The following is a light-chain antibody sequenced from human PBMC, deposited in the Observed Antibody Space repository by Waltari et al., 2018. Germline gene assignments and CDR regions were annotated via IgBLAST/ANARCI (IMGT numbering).Light chain of an antibody. J-gene: IGKJ2*01. CDR2: MSS. CDR1: QSVGTW. CDR3: QQYSSFST. Sequence: DIQMTQSPSTLSAGVGDSATISCRASQSVGTWLAWYQQKPGKAPNLLIYMSSSLASGGPSRFSGSGAGTDFTLTISSLQPDDFATYSCQQYSSFSTFGQGTKV. V-gene: IGKV1-5*03.